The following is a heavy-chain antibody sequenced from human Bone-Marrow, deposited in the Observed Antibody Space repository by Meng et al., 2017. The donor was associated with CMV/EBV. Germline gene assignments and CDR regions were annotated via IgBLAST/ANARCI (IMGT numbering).Heavy chain of an antibody. V-gene: IGHV4-38-2*02. CDR2: INHSGSV. CDR1: GYSISGGYY. D-gene: IGHD4-23*01. Sequence: SETLSLTCTVSGYSISGGYYWGWIRQPPGKGLEWIGNINHSGSVYYNPSLQSRVTLSMDTSKNHFSLTVNSVTAADTAVYYCARSDGGNSEGRFDPWGQGTLVTVSS. CDR3: ARSDGGNSEGRFDP. J-gene: IGHJ5*02.